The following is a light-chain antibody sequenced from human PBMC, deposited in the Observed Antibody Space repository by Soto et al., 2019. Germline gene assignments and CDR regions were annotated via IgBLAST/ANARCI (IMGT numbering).Light chain of an antibody. J-gene: IGKJ1*01. Sequence: EIVLTQSPGTLSLSPGERATLSCRASQSVTSGYLAWYQQKPGQAPRLLIYGASSRATGIPDRFSGSGSGTDLTLTISRLEPEDFAVYSCQQYGSSPLTFGQGTKVEIK. CDR2: GAS. CDR3: QQYGSSPLT. V-gene: IGKV3-20*01. CDR1: QSVTSGY.